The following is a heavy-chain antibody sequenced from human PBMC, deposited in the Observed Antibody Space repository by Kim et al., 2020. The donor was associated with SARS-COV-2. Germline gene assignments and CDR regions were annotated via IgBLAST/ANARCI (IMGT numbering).Heavy chain of an antibody. V-gene: IGHV1-24*01. J-gene: IGHJ6*02. CDR3: ATQNNVLRFLEWLGGMDV. Sequence: ASVKVSCKVSGYTLTELSMHWVRQAPGKGLEWMGGFDPEDGETIYAQKFQGRVTMTEDTSTDTAYMELSSLRSEDTAVYYCATQNNVLRFLEWLGGMDVWGQGTTVTVSS. CDR1: GYTLTELS. CDR2: FDPEDGET. D-gene: IGHD3-3*01.